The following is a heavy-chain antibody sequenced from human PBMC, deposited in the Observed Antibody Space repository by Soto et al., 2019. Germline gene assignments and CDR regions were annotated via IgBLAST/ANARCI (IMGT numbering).Heavy chain of an antibody. Sequence: EVQLMESGGGLVQPGGSLRLSFAASGFTFSSYWMHWVRQAPGKGLVWVSRINSDGSSTTYADSVKGRFTISRDNAKATLYLQMISLRAEDTAVCYCVRGEGGWETYWGQGTLVTVSS. D-gene: IGHD6-19*01. J-gene: IGHJ4*02. CDR1: GFTFSSYW. CDR2: INSDGSST. V-gene: IGHV3-74*01. CDR3: VRGEGGWETY.